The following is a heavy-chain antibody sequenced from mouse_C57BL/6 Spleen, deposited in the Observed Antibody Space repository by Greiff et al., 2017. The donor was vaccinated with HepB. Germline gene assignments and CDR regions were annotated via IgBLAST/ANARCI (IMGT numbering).Heavy chain of an antibody. CDR3: ARWAITTVVAYYFDY. J-gene: IGHJ2*01. CDR1: GYTFTSYW. CDR2: INPSNGGT. D-gene: IGHD1-1*01. Sequence: VQLQQPGAELVKPGASVKLSCKASGYTFTSYWMHWVKQRPGQGLEWIGNINPSNGGTNYNEKFKSKATLTVDKSSSTAYMQLSSLTSEDSAVYYCARWAITTVVAYYFDYWGQGTTLTVSS. V-gene: IGHV1-53*01.